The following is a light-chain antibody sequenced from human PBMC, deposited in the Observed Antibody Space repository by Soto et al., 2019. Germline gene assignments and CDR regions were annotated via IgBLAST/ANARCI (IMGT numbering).Light chain of an antibody. CDR1: QSVSSSY. V-gene: IGKV3-20*01. Sequence: EIVLTQSPGTLSLSPGERATLSCRASQSVSSSYLAWYQQKPGQAPRLLIYGASSRATGIPDRFSGSGSGTDFTITISRLEPDDFAVYYCQQYGISRITFGQGTRLESK. J-gene: IGKJ5*01. CDR3: QQYGISRIT. CDR2: GAS.